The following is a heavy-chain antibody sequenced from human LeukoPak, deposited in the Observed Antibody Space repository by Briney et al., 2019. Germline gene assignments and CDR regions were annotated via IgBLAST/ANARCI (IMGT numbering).Heavy chain of an antibody. CDR1: GDSISSYY. CDR3: ARTRRATVTSYYYYYMDV. Sequence: SEALSLTCTVSGDSISSYYWSWIRQPPGKGLEWIGYIYYSGSTNYNPSLKSRVTISVDTSRTQFSLKLTSVTAADTAVYYCARTRRATVTSYYYYYMDVWGKGTTVTVSS. CDR2: IYYSGST. J-gene: IGHJ6*03. V-gene: IGHV4-59*01. D-gene: IGHD4-17*01.